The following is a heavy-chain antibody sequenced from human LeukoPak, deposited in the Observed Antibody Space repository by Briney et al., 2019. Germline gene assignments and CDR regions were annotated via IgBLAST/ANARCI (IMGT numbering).Heavy chain of an antibody. J-gene: IGHJ5*02. CDR3: ARILHGPQLESYRFNWFDP. Sequence: SETLSLTCAVYGGSFSGYYWSWIRQPPGKGLEWIGEINHSGSTNYNPSLKSRVTISVDTSKNQFSLKLSSVTAADTAVYYCARILHGPQLESYRFNWFDPWGQGTLVTVSS. D-gene: IGHD6-13*01. CDR2: INHSGST. V-gene: IGHV4-34*01. CDR1: GGSFSGYY.